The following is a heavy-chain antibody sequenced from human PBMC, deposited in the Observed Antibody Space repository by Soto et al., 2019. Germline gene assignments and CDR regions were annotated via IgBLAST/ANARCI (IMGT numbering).Heavy chain of an antibody. CDR3: ASRNLKYAFDI. CDR2: IIPILGIA. Sequence: QVQLVQSGAEVKKPGSSVKVSCKASGGTFSSYTISWVRQAPGQGLEWMGRIIPILGIANYAQKFQGRVTITADKSTSTAYMELSSLRSEDTAVYYCASRNLKYAFDIWGQGTMVTVSS. J-gene: IGHJ3*02. V-gene: IGHV1-69*02. D-gene: IGHD1-7*01. CDR1: GGTFSSYT.